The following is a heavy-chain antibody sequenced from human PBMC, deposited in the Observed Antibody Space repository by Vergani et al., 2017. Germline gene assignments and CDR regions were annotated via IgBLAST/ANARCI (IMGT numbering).Heavy chain of an antibody. Sequence: QVHLVQSGSEVQKPGASVKVSCKASGYTITDYYIHWVRHAPGQRLEWMGWINPNSGGTEYAQKFQSRVTMTWDTSTTTAYVDLSSLRSDDTAVYYCARGRPYGGWCDPWGQGTLVTVSS. CDR2: INPNSGGT. CDR1: GYTITDYY. D-gene: IGHD4-17*01. J-gene: IGHJ5*02. V-gene: IGHV1-2*02. CDR3: ARGRPYGGWCDP.